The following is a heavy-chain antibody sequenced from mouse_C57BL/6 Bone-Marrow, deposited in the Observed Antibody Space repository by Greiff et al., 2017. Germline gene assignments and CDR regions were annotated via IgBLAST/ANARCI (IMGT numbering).Heavy chain of an antibody. Sequence: DVHLVESGGGLVQPGGSMKLSCVASGFTFSNYWMNWVRQSPEKGLEWVAQIRLKSDNYATHYAESVKGRFTISRDDSKSSVYLQMNNLRAEDTGIYYCTHIYYDYDGLAYWGQGTLVTVSA. CDR1: GFTFSNYW. J-gene: IGHJ3*01. CDR2: IRLKSDNYAT. D-gene: IGHD2-4*01. CDR3: THIYYDYDGLAY. V-gene: IGHV6-3*01.